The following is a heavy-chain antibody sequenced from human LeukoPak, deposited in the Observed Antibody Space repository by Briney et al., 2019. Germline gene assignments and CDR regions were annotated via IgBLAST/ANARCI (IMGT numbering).Heavy chain of an antibody. Sequence: GGSLRLSCAASGFTFSNYWMHWVRHAPGKGLVWVSRVNSDGSSTTYADSVRGRFTISRDNAKNTLYLQMNSLRAEDTAVHYCARDQGYYDSSGDWGQGTLVTVSS. CDR3: ARDQGYYDSSGD. CDR1: GFTFSNYW. V-gene: IGHV3-74*01. J-gene: IGHJ4*02. CDR2: VNSDGSST. D-gene: IGHD3-22*01.